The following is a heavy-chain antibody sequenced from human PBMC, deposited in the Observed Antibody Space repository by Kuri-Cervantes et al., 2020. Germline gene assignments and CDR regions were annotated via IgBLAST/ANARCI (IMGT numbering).Heavy chain of an antibody. CDR3: ARSCGSGSLDY. V-gene: IGHV4-39*01. CDR2: IYYSGST. Sequence: SETLSLTCTVSGGSISSSSYYWGWIRQPPGKGLEWIGSIYYSGSTYYNPSLKSRVTISVDTSKNQFSLKLSSVTAADTAVYYCARSCGSGSLDYWGQGTLVTVSS. D-gene: IGHD3-10*01. CDR1: GGSISSSSYY. J-gene: IGHJ4*02.